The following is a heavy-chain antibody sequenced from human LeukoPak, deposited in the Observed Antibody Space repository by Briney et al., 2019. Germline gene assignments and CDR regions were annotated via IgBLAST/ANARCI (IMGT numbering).Heavy chain of an antibody. V-gene: IGHV3-53*04. CDR3: AKGSQYQLLSDFDY. CDR2: IYSGGST. CDR1: GFTVSSNY. Sequence: GGSLRLSCAASGFTVSSNYMSWVRQAPGKGLEWVSVIYSGGSTYYADSVKGRFTISRHNSKNTLYLQMNSLRAEDTALYYCAKGSQYQLLSDFDYWGQGTLVTVSS. D-gene: IGHD2-2*01. J-gene: IGHJ4*02.